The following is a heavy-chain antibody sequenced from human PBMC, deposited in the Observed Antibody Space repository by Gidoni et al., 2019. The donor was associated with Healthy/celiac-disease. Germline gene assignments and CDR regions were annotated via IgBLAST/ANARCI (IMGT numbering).Heavy chain of an antibody. V-gene: IGHV1-58*01. D-gene: IGHD3-22*01. CDR1: GFTFTSSA. CDR3: AAWETYYYDSSGYQNRAYFDY. Sequence: QVQLVQSEPEVKKPGTSVTVSCKASGFTFTSSAVQWVRQARGQRLEWIGWIVVGSGNTNYAQKCQERVTITRDMSTSTAYMELSSLRSDDTAVYYCAAWETYYYDSSGYQNRAYFDYWGQGTLVTVSS. J-gene: IGHJ4*02. CDR2: IVVGSGNT.